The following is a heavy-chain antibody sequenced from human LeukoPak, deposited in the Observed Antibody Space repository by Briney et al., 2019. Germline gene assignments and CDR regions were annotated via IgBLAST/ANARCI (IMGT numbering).Heavy chain of an antibody. CDR2: IYYSGST. CDR3: ARGDFHYDILTGYSPPRFFDY. D-gene: IGHD3-9*01. J-gene: IGHJ4*02. Sequence: PPQTLSLTCTVSGGSVSSGGYYWSWVRQHPGKGLEWIGYIYYSGSTYYNPSLKSRVTISVDTSKNQFSLKLSSVTAADTAVYYCARGDFHYDILTGYSPPRFFDYWGQGTLVTVSS. CDR1: GGSVSSGGYY. V-gene: IGHV4-31*03.